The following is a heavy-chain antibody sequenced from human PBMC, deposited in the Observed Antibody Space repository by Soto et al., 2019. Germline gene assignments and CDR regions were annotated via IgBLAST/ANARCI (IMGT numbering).Heavy chain of an antibody. D-gene: IGHD1-26*01. CDR1: GGSISSGENF. CDR2: IHHSGST. Sequence: PSETLSLTCTVSGGSISSGENFWNWIRQSPGKGLEWIGYIHHSGSTYYNPSLKSRLTISVDTSKNQISLKLNSVTAADTAVYYCARGTGTYPYYFDYWGQGTLVTVSS. CDR3: ARGTGTYPYYFDY. J-gene: IGHJ4*02. V-gene: IGHV4-30-4*01.